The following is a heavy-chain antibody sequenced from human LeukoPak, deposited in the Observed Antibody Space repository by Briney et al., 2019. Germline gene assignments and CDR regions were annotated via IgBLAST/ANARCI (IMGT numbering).Heavy chain of an antibody. Sequence: PSQTLSLTCTVSGGSVSSGTYYWSWIRQPPGEGLEWIGWENYYNVSLRSRVTISVDTSKNQFSLKLSSVTAADTAVYYCARDGYSYGSGYYYMDVWGKGTTVTVSS. CDR3: ARDGYSYGSGYYYMDV. D-gene: IGHD5-18*01. J-gene: IGHJ6*03. CDR1: GGSVSSGTYY. V-gene: IGHV4-30-4*08. CDR2: EN.